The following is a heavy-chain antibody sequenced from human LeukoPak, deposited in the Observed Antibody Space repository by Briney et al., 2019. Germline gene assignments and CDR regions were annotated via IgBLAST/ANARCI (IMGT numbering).Heavy chain of an antibody. V-gene: IGHV4-34*01. J-gene: IGHJ4*02. CDR1: GGSFSGYY. D-gene: IGHD2-21*02. Sequence: SETLSLTCAVYGGSFSGYYWSWIRQPPGKGLEWIGEINHSGSTNYNPSLKSRVTISVDTSKNQFSLKLSSVTAADTAVYYCARLDGTVTSLDYWGQGTLVTVSS. CDR2: INHSGST. CDR3: ARLDGTVTSLDY.